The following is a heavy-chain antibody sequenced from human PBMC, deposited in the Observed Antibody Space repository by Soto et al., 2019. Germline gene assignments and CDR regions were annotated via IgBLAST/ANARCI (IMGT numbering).Heavy chain of an antibody. CDR2: ISSSNTYI. V-gene: IGHV3-21*01. CDR1: GFTFTSYT. Sequence: EVQLVESGGGLVKPGGSLRLSCAASGFTFTSYTMNWVRQAPGKGLEWVSSISSSNTYIYYADSVKGRFTISRDNAKNSLYLQMNSLRAEDTAVYYCARDLAAATSYGMDVWGQGTTVTVSS. CDR3: ARDLAAATSYGMDV. J-gene: IGHJ6*02. D-gene: IGHD6-13*01.